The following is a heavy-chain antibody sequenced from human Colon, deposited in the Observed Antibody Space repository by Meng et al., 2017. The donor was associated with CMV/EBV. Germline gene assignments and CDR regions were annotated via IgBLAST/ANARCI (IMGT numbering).Heavy chain of an antibody. J-gene: IGHJ6*02. Sequence: GESLKISCAASGFTFRSYEMNWVRQAPGKGLEWISHISSSGDNKKYADSVKGRLTISRDNAKNSVYLQMTTLRAEDTAVYYCARDPSYYAAGTTGGASGMDIWGQGTTVTVSS. CDR3: ARDPSYYAAGTTGGASGMDI. CDR2: ISSSGDNK. CDR1: GFTFRSYE. D-gene: IGHD2-2*01. V-gene: IGHV3-48*03.